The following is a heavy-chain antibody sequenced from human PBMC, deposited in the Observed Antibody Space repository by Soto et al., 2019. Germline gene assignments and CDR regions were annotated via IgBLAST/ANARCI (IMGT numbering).Heavy chain of an antibody. Sequence: SETLSLTCTVSGVSISSYYWSWVRQPPGKGLEWIGYIYYSGITDYNPSLKSRVTISVDTSKSQFSLKLSSVTAADTAVYYCARGGGVYYFDYWGQGTLVTVSS. V-gene: IGHV4-59*01. CDR1: GVSISSYY. J-gene: IGHJ4*02. D-gene: IGHD2-8*02. CDR2: IYYSGIT. CDR3: ARGGGVYYFDY.